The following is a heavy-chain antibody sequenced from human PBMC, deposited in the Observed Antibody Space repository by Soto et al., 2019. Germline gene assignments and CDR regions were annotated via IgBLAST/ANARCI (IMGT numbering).Heavy chain of an antibody. J-gene: IGHJ4*02. CDR2: IHHSGST. CDR1: GGSMISRDYY. CDR3: ARHFYYFDY. V-gene: IGHV4-39*01. Sequence: QLQLQELGPGLVTPSETLSLTCTVSGGSMISRDYYWGWVRQPPGKGLEWIGTIHHSGSTYYNPSLKSQLTVSVDTAKNQFSLRLSSVTAADTALNYCARHFYYFDYWGLGTLVTVTS.